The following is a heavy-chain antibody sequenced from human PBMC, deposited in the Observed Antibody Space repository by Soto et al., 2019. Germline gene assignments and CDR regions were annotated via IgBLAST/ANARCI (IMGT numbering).Heavy chain of an antibody. V-gene: IGHV4-39*01. D-gene: IGHD3-22*01. CDR2: IYYSGST. J-gene: IGHJ5*02. Sequence: SETLSLTCSVSGGSISSYYWSWIRQPPGKGLEWIGSIYYSGSTYYNPSLKSRVTISVDTSKNQFSLKLSSVTAADTAVYYCARYYYDRGFGPWGQGTLVTVSS. CDR3: ARYYYDRGFGP. CDR1: GGSISSYY.